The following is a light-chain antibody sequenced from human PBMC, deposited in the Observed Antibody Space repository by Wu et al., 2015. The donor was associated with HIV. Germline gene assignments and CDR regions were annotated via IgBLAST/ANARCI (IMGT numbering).Light chain of an antibody. J-gene: IGKJ4*01. CDR3: QQRADWPVT. V-gene: IGKV3-11*01. CDR2: DAS. Sequence: EIVLTQSPGTLSLSPGERATLSCRASQTVYNYFAWYQQKPGQAPRLLIHDASNRATGIPARFSGSGSGTDFTLTISSLEPEDFAVYYCQQRADWPVTFGEGPRWRLN. CDR1: QTVYNY.